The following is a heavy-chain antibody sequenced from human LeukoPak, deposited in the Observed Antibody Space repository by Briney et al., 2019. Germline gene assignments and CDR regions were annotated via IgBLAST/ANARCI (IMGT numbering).Heavy chain of an antibody. CDR2: IHYRGST. V-gene: IGHV4-39*07. J-gene: IGHJ4*02. D-gene: IGHD6-19*01. Sequence: SETLSLTCSVSGGSIDSNNDYWGWIRQPPGKGLEWIGTIHYRGSTYYNPSLKSRVTISVDTSKNQFSLKLTSVTAADTAVYYCARDQNSGYSSGWFIDYWGQGTLVTVSS. CDR1: GGSIDSNNDY. CDR3: ARDQNSGYSSGWFIDY.